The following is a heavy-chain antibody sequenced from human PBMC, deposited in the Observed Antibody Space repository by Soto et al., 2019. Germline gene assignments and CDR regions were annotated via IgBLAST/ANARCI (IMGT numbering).Heavy chain of an antibody. J-gene: IGHJ4*02. D-gene: IGHD6-19*01. CDR3: VRTYSSGWYPSNYFDS. V-gene: IGHV4-39*01. CDR2: ISYTGGT. CDR1: GDSFTSDSYN. Sequence: SETLSLACSVSGDSFTSDSYNWGWIRQSPGEGLEWLGSISYTGGTYYNPSLKGRVAISVDTSKSRFSLRLTSVTTADTAVYFCVRTYSSGWYPSNYFDSWGLGTLVTVSS.